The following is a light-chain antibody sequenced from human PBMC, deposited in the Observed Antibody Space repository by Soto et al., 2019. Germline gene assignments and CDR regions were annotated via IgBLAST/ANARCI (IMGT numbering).Light chain of an antibody. CDR3: AAWDDSLSGYV. CDR1: SSNIGSNY. Sequence: QSVLTQPPSASGTPGQRVAISCSGSSSNIGSNYVYWYRQLPGTAPKLLISRNNQRPSGVPDRFSGSKSGTSASLAISGLRSEDEADYYCAAWDDSLSGYVFGTGTKLTVL. V-gene: IGLV1-47*01. J-gene: IGLJ1*01. CDR2: RNN.